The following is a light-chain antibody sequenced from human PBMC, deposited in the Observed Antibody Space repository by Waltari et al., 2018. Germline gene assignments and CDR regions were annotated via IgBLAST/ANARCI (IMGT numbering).Light chain of an antibody. CDR1: QSVLYSSNNYNY. J-gene: IGKJ2*01. Sequence: DIVMTQSPDSLAVSLGERASINCKSSQSVLYSSNNYNYLAWYQQKPGQPPQLLIYGASTRESGVLDRFGGSGSGTHFTLTISSLQAEDVAVYYCQYYESPYTFGQGTKLEIK. CDR3: QYYESPYT. V-gene: IGKV4-1*01. CDR2: GAS.